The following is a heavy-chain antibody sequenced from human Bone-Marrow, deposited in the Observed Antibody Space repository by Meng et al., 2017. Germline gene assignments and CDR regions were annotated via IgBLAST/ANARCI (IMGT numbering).Heavy chain of an antibody. CDR3: ASWIYSCGWQ. CDR2: IYHGGDT. V-gene: IGHV4/OR15-8*02. J-gene: IGHJ4*02. D-gene: IGHD6-19*01. CDR1: GGSISSIDW. Sequence: SETLSLTCVVSGGSISSIDWWSWVRQPPGKGLEWIGEIYHGGDTNYNPSLKSRVTIAIDRSKNQFSLKLSSVTAADTAVYYCASWIYSCGWQWGQGTLVNGAS.